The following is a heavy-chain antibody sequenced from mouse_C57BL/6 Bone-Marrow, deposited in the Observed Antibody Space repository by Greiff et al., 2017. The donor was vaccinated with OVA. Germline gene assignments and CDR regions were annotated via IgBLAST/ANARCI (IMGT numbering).Heavy chain of an antibody. Sequence: DVMLVESGEGLVKPGGSLKLSCAASGFTFSSYAMSWVRQTPEKRLEWVAYISSGGDYIYYADTVKGRFTISRDNARNTLYLQMSSLKSEDTAMYYCTRLNRSGYFDYWGQGTTLTVSS. D-gene: IGHD3-1*01. CDR2: ISSGGDYI. J-gene: IGHJ2*01. CDR1: GFTFSSYA. CDR3: TRLNRSGYFDY. V-gene: IGHV5-9-1*02.